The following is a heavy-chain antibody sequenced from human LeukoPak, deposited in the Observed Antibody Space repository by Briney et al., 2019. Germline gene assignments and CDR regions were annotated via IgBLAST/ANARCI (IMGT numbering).Heavy chain of an antibody. CDR1: GFTFSTYE. Sequence: GGSLRLSCAASGFTFSTYEMNWVRQAPGKGLEWVSYISSSGSTIYYAESVKGRFTISRDNAKNSLYLQMNSLRAEDTAVYYCAKSFGPVIAAAGTGADWGQGTLVTVSS. D-gene: IGHD6-13*01. CDR2: ISSSGSTI. CDR3: AKSFGPVIAAAGTGAD. J-gene: IGHJ4*02. V-gene: IGHV3-48*03.